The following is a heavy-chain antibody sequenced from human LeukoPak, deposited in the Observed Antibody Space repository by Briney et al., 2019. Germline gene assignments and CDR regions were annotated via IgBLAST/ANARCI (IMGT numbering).Heavy chain of an antibody. V-gene: IGHV4-4*02. CDR1: GGSISRSNW. D-gene: IGHD2-15*01. Sequence: PSGTLSLTCAVSGGSISRSNWWSWVRQPPGKGLEWIGEIYHSGSTNYNPSLKSRVTISVDKSKNQFSLKLSSVTAADTAVYYCARDTYCSGGSCYSSLYYYGMDVWGQGTTVTVSS. J-gene: IGHJ6*02. CDR3: ARDTYCSGGSCYSSLYYYGMDV. CDR2: IYHSGST.